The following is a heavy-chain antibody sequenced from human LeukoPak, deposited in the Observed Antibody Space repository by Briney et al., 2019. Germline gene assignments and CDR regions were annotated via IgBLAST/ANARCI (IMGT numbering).Heavy chain of an antibody. J-gene: IGHJ4*02. CDR3: ARGHLRLGELSSLDY. CDR2: ISSSSSYI. Sequence: PGGSLRLSCAASGFTFSSYSMNWVRQAPGKGLEWVSSISSSSSYIYYADSVKGRFTISRDNAKNSLYLQMNSLGAEDTAVYYCARGHLRLGELSSLDYWGQGTLVTVSS. D-gene: IGHD3-16*02. V-gene: IGHV3-21*01. CDR1: GFTFSSYS.